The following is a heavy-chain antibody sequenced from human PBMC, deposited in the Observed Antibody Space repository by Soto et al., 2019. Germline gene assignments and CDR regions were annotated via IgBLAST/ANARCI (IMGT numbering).Heavy chain of an antibody. CDR2: MNPNSGNT. D-gene: IGHD2-15*01. J-gene: IGHJ5*02. V-gene: IGHV1-8*01. Sequence: QVQLVQSGAEVKKPGASVKVSCKASGYTFTSYDINWVRQATGQGLEWMGWMNPNSGNTGYAQKFQGRVTMTRNTSISKAYMELSSLRTEDTAVYYWGRGGRYCSGGSCYSGGWFGPRGQGTLVTVSS. CDR3: GRGGRYCSGGSCYSGGWFGP. CDR1: GYTFTSYD.